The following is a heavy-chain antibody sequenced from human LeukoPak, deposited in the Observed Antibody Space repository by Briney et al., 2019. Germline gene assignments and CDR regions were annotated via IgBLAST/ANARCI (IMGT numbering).Heavy chain of an antibody. D-gene: IGHD4-23*01. CDR2: IYHNGIT. V-gene: IGHV4-59*11. CDR3: ARAKKTYGGNLYTYFDY. CDR1: GVSISTHY. J-gene: IGHJ4*02. Sequence: PSETLSLTCNVSGVSISTHYWSWIRQSPGKGLEWIGYIYHNGITNYNPSLKSRVTISIDTSKNEFSLKLSSVTAADTAVYYCARAKKTYGGNLYTYFDYWGQGILVTVSS.